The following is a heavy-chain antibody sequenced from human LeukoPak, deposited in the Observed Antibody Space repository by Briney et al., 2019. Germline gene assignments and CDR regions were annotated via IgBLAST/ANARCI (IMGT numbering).Heavy chain of an antibody. D-gene: IGHD3-3*01. CDR1: GFTFSSYA. CDR3: AKRAPFYDFWSGYQHAYFDY. J-gene: IGHJ4*02. Sequence: GGSLRLSCAASGFTFSSYAMSWVRQAPGMGLEWVSAISGSGGSTYYADSVKGRFTISRDNSKNTLYLQMNSLRAEDTAVYYCAKRAPFYDFWSGYQHAYFDYWGQGTLVTVSS. CDR2: ISGSGGST. V-gene: IGHV3-23*01.